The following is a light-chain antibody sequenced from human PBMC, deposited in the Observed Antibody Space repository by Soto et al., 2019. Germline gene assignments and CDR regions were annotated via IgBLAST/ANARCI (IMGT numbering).Light chain of an antibody. J-gene: IGKJ5*01. Sequence: EIVLTQSPDTLSLSPGERATLSCRASQNVRSPGLAWYQQKPGQAPRLLIYSTSTRATGIPDRFSGSGSGTDFTLTISRLEPADSAVFYCQQYGSSPITFGQGTRLEIK. CDR3: QQYGSSPIT. CDR2: STS. CDR1: QNVRSPG. V-gene: IGKV3-20*01.